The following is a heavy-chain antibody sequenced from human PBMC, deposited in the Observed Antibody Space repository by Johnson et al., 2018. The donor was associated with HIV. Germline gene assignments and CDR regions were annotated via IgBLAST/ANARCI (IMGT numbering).Heavy chain of an antibody. J-gene: IGHJ3*02. D-gene: IGHD6-25*01. CDR1: GFTFSSYA. V-gene: IGHV3-30*04. Sequence: MQLVESGGGVVQPGRSLRLSCAASGFTFSSYAMHWVRQAPGKGLEWVAVISYDGSNKYFADSVKGRFTISRDNSKNTLYLQMKSLRGEDTAVYSCARGRSSASTAAFDIWGQGTMVTVSS. CDR2: ISYDGSNK. CDR3: ARGRSSASTAAFDI.